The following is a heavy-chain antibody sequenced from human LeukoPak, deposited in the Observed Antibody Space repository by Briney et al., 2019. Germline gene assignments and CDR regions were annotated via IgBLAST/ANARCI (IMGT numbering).Heavy chain of an antibody. CDR1: GFTFSDYY. V-gene: IGHV3-11*01. Sequence: PGGSLRLSCAASGFTFSDYYMSWIRQAPGKGLEWVSYISSSGSTIYYADSVKGRFTISRDNAKNSLYLQMNSLRAEDTAVYYCARDLGGFGRDDYGDYDGSGSSDYFDYWGQGTLVTVSS. D-gene: IGHD4-17*01. J-gene: IGHJ4*02. CDR3: ARDLGGFGRDDYGDYDGSGSSDYFDY. CDR2: ISSSGSTI.